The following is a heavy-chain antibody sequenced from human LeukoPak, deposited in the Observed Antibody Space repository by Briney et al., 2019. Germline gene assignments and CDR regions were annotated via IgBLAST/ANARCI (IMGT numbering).Heavy chain of an antibody. CDR3: ASRLHPYRTGPYYYYYYMDV. J-gene: IGHJ6*03. CDR2: IIPILGIA. D-gene: IGHD1-14*01. Sequence: SVKVSCKASGGTFSSYTISWVRQAPGQGLEWMGRIIPILGIANYAQKFQGRVTITADKSTSTAYMELSSLRSEDTAVHYCASRLHPYRTGPYYYYYYMDVWGKGTTVTVSS. CDR1: GGTFSSYT. V-gene: IGHV1-69*02.